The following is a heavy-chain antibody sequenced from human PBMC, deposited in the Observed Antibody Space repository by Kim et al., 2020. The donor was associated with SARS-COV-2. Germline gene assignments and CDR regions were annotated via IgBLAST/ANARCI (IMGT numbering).Heavy chain of an antibody. CDR2: ITGSGGST. CDR1: GFTFSTYA. CDR3: AKVWFGEY. J-gene: IGHJ4*02. V-gene: IGHV3-23*01. Sequence: GGSLRLSCGASGFTFSTYAMSWVRQAPGRGLEWLSAITGSGGSTFYADSVKGRFTISRDNSKNTLYLQMSSLRAEDTAVYYCAKVWFGEYWGQGTLVTVSS. D-gene: IGHD3-10*01.